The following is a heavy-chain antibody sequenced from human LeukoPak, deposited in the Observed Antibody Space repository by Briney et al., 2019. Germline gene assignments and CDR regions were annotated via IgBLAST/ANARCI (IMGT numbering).Heavy chain of an antibody. V-gene: IGHV1-2*02. CDR3: ARGSGRQQLWFDP. D-gene: IGHD6-13*01. Sequence: ASVKVSCKASGYTFTGQYMHWVRQAPGQGLEWMGWINPNSGGTNYAQKFQGRVTMARDTSISTAYMELSSLRSDDTAVYYCARGSGRQQLWFDPRGQGTLVTVSS. CDR2: INPNSGGT. CDR1: GYTFTGQY. J-gene: IGHJ5*02.